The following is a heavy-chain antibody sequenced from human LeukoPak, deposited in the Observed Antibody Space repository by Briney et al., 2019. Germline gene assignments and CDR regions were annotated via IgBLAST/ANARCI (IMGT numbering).Heavy chain of an antibody. V-gene: IGHV4-4*02. CDR2: IYHSGST. CDR1: GGSISSGNW. Sequence: SGTLSLTCAVSGGSISSGNWWSWVRQPPGKGLEWIGEIYHSGSTNYNPSLKSRITISVDTSKNQFSLRLSSVTAADTAVYYCAREHPGDDSSGYYYIGGAFDIWGQGTMVTVSS. CDR3: AREHPGDDSSGYYYIGGAFDI. D-gene: IGHD3-22*01. J-gene: IGHJ3*02.